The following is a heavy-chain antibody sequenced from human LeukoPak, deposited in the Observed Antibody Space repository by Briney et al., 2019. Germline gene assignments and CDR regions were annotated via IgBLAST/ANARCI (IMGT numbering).Heavy chain of an antibody. J-gene: IGHJ4*02. CDR3: ASIPDYGDFYFDY. D-gene: IGHD4-17*01. V-gene: IGHV4-30-4*01. Sequence: SQTLSLTCTVSGGSISSGDYYWSWIRQPPGKGLEWIGYIYYSGSTYYNPSLKSRVTISVDTSKNQFSLKLRSVTAADTAVYYCASIPDYGDFYFDYWGQGTLVTVSS. CDR2: IYYSGST. CDR1: GGSISSGDYY.